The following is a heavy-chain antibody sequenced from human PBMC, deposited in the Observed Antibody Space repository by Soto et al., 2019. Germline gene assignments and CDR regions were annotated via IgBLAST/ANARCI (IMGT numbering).Heavy chain of an antibody. J-gene: IGHJ4*02. CDR3: ANGGSWELPSDLFDY. D-gene: IGHD1-26*01. CDR1: GFTFSSYA. V-gene: IGHV3-23*01. CDR2: ISGSGGST. Sequence: PGGSLRLSCAASGFTFSSYAMSWVRQAPGKGLEWVSAISGSGGSTYYADSVKGRFAISRDNSKNTLYLQMNSLGAEDTAVYYCANGGSWELPSDLFDYWGQGTLVTVSS.